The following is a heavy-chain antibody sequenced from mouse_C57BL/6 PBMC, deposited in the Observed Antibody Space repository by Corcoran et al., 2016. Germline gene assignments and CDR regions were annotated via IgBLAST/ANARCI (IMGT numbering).Heavy chain of an antibody. J-gene: IGHJ2*01. CDR3: SRLYYYYGCDY. V-gene: IGHV1-26*01. CDR2: LTPNNGGT. CDR1: GYTFTDYS. D-gene: IGHD1-1*01. Sequence: EVQLQQSGPELVKPGASVKISCKASGYTFTDYSMNWVKQSHGKSLAWIGDLTPNNGGTSYNQKFKGKATLTVDKSYSTAYMELRSLTSEDSAVYDWSRLYYYYGCDYWGQGTTLTVSS.